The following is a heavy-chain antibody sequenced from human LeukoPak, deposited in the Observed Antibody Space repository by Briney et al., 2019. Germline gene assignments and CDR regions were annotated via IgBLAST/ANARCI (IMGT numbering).Heavy chain of an antibody. J-gene: IGHJ4*02. D-gene: IGHD3-16*01. CDR2: IGTAVDT. CDR3: ARRLGD. Sequence: GGSLRLSCAASGFFFSDYDMHWVRQVPGKGLEWVSGIGTAVDTYYPDSVKGRFTISRENAKNSLYLQMNSLRAEDTAVYYCARRLGDWGQGTLVTVSS. V-gene: IGHV3-13*01. CDR1: GFFFSDYD.